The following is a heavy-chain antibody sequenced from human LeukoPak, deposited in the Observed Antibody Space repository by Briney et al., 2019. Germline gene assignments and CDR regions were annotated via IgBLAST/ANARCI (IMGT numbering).Heavy chain of an antibody. Sequence: KPSETLSLTCTVSGGSISSYYWSWIRQPPGKGLEWIGYIYYSGSTNYNPSLKSRVTISVDTSKNQFSLKLSSVTAADTAVYYCAKYYYDSSGYYYVRYWGQGTLVTVSS. CDR2: IYYSGST. D-gene: IGHD3-22*01. V-gene: IGHV4-59*01. J-gene: IGHJ4*02. CDR3: AKYYYDSSGYYYVRY. CDR1: GGSISSYY.